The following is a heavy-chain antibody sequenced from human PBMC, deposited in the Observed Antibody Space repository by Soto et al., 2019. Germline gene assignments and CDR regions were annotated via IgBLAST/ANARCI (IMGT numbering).Heavy chain of an antibody. CDR3: ARANVGDFDY. V-gene: IGHV4-34*01. CDR1: GGTFSGYY. CDR2: INHSGST. D-gene: IGHD2-15*01. J-gene: IGHJ4*02. Sequence: ETLSLTCAVYGGTFSGYYWSWIRQPPGKGLEWIGEINHSGSTNYNPSLKSRVTISVDTSKNQFSLKLSSVTAADTAVYYCARANVGDFDYWGQGTLVTVSS.